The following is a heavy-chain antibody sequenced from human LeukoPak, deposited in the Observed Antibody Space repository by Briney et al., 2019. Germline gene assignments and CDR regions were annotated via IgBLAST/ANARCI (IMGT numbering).Heavy chain of an antibody. CDR2: ISYDGSNK. V-gene: IGHV3-30*18. Sequence: QPGGSLRLSCAASGFTFSSYGMHWVRQAPSKGPEWVAVISYDGSNKYYADSVKGRFTISRDNSKTTLYLQMNSLRAKDTAVYYCAKSSVVVTRRPYYFDYWGQGTLVTVSS. CDR1: GFTFSSYG. J-gene: IGHJ4*02. D-gene: IGHD3-22*01. CDR3: AKSSVVVTRRPYYFDY.